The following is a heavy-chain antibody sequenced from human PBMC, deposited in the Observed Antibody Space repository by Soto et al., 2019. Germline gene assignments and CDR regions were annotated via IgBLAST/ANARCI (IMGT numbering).Heavy chain of an antibody. CDR3: ARLSEYTLWGN. V-gene: IGHV4-39*02. D-gene: IGHD3-16*01. J-gene: IGHJ4*02. CDR1: GGSISSRTYY. Sequence: QLQLQESGPGLVKPSETLSLASTVSGGSISSRTYYWGWIRQPPGKGLEWIGSYSYTGSTYYSPTLKSRVTISVDTSKNHFSLTLSSVIAADTAVYYCARLSEYTLWGNWGQGTLVTVSS. CDR2: YSYTGST.